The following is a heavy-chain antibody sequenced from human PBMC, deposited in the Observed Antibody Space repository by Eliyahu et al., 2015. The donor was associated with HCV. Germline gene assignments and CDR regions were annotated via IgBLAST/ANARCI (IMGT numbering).Heavy chain of an antibody. CDR3: AKGSPYYYDSSLDY. V-gene: IGHV3-30*18. J-gene: IGHJ4*02. Sequence: QVQLVESGGGVVQPGRSLXXXCAASGFTFSSYGMHWVRQAPGKGLEWVAVISYDGSNKYYADSVKGRFTISRDNSKNTLYLQMNSLRAEDTAVYYCAKGSPYYYDSSLDYWGQGTLVTVSS. CDR2: ISYDGSNK. D-gene: IGHD3-22*01. CDR1: GFTFSSYG.